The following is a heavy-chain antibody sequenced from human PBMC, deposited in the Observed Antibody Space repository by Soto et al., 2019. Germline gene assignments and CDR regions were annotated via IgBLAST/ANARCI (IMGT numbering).Heavy chain of an antibody. CDR3: ARQTNMYDYEGRAVAGYYYYYGMDV. J-gene: IGHJ6*02. Sequence: ASVKVSCKASGYTFTSYGISWVRQAPGQGLEWIGWISAYNGNTNYAQKLQGRVTMTTDTSTSTAYMELRSLRSDDTAMYYCARQTNMYDYEGRAVAGYYYYYGMDVWGQGTTVTVSS. V-gene: IGHV1-18*01. CDR2: ISAYNGNT. CDR1: GYTFTSYG. D-gene: IGHD6-19*01.